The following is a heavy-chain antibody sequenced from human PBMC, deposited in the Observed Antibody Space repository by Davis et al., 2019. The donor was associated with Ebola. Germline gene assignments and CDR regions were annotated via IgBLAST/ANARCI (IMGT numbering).Heavy chain of an antibody. Sequence: GESLKISCAASGFTINNNYMSWVRQAPGKGLQLVSVIYAGDNTFYADSVKGRFTISRDNSKNTVFLQMSSLRAEDTAVYYCARDNYFSYWGQGTLVTVSS. CDR3: ARDNYFSY. J-gene: IGHJ4*02. CDR2: IYAGDNT. V-gene: IGHV3-53*01. CDR1: GFTINNNY.